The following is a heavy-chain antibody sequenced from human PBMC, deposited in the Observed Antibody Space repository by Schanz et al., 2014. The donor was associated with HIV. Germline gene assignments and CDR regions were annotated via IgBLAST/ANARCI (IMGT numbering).Heavy chain of an antibody. CDR2: ISNDGTKK. D-gene: IGHD3-22*01. CDR1: AFNFDSYG. J-gene: IGHJ6*02. V-gene: IGHV3-30*18. CDR3: AKDRNYYESKYRGKGNYYYYYGMDV. Sequence: QVQLVESGGGVVQPGRSLRLSCVASAFNFDSYGMHWVRQAPGKGLEWVAVISNDGTKKHYADSVKGRFTISRDNSKNSRYLVIKSLRAEDAAVYYCAKDRNYYESKYRGKGNYYYYYGMDVWGQGTTVTVSS.